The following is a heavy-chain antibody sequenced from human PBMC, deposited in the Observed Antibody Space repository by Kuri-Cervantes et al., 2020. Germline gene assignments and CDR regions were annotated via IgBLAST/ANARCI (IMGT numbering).Heavy chain of an antibody. CDR1: GGPMSSYY. J-gene: IGHJ4*02. CDR3: ARPPSYNDYEIYYVY. Sequence: SDTLSSTCPVAGGPMSSYYWSWIRQPAGKGLEWIGRIYTSGSTNYNPSLKSRVTMSVDTSKTQFSLKLSSGTAADTAVYYCARPPSYNDYEIYYVYWGQGTLVTVSS. D-gene: IGHD4-17*01. V-gene: IGHV4-4*07. CDR2: IYTSGST.